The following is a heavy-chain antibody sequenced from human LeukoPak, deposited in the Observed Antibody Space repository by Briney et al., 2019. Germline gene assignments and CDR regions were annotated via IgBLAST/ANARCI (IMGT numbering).Heavy chain of an antibody. CDR2: FDPEDGET. J-gene: IGHJ3*02. V-gene: IGHV1-24*01. D-gene: IGHD3-16*01. CDR1: GYTLTELS. Sequence: GASVKVSYKVSGYTLTELSMHWVRQAPGKGLEWMGGFDPEDGETIYAQKFQGRVTMTEDTSTDTAYMELSSLRSEDTAVYYCATAWFGSGTSPGGAFDIWGQGTMVTVSS. CDR3: ATAWFGSGTSPGGAFDI.